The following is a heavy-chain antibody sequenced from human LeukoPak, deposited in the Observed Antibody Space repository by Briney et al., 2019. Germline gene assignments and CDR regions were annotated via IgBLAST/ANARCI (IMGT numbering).Heavy chain of an antibody. J-gene: IGHJ4*02. D-gene: IGHD3-22*01. CDR3: ARDYYDSSGYPYY. CDR1: GYTFTGYY. CDR2: INPNSGGT. Sequence: ASVKVSCKASGYTFTGYYMHWVRQAPGQVLEWMGWINPNSGGTNYAQKFQGRVTMTRDTSISTAYMELSRLRSDDTAVYYCARDYYDSSGYPYYWGQGTLVTVSS. V-gene: IGHV1-2*02.